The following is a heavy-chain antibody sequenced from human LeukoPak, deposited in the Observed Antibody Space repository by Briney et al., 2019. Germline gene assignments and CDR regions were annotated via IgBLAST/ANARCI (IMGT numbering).Heavy chain of an antibody. Sequence: QTGGSLRLSCAASGLTVSNNYMHWLRQVPGKGLEWVSVTYTSGGTDYADSVKGRFIISRDNSENTVSLQMNSLRVEDTAIYYCVRDLSLPGYISPDPGGFDPWGQGTLVIVSS. CDR3: VRDLSLPGYISPDPGGFDP. CDR1: GLTVSNNY. CDR2: TYTSGGT. V-gene: IGHV3-66*01. D-gene: IGHD5-12*01. J-gene: IGHJ5*02.